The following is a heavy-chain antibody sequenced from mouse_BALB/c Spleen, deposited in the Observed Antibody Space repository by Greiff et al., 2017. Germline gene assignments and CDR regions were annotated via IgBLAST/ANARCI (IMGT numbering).Heavy chain of an antibody. J-gene: IGHJ2*01. D-gene: IGHD2-3*01. Sequence: EVQLQQSGPGLVKPSQSLSLTCTVTGYSITSDYAWNWIRQFPGNTLEWMGYISYSGSTSYNPSLKSRISITRDTSKNQFFLQLNSVTTEDTATYYCARLWLLPYYFDYWGQGTTLTVSS. CDR2: ISYSGST. V-gene: IGHV3-2*02. CDR3: ARLWLLPYYFDY. CDR1: GYSITSDYA.